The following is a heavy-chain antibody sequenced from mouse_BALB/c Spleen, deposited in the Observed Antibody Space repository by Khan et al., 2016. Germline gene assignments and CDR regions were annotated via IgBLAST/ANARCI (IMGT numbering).Heavy chain of an antibody. Sequence: QVRLKQSGPGLVAPSQSLSITCTVTGFSLTDFGVSWIRQPPGKGLEWLGIIWGGGNTYYNSALKSRLTISNDISKSQVFLKMNSLQTDDTAMYXYAKGVQSRYFYALDYWGQGTSVTVSS. CDR3: AKGVQSRYFYALDY. V-gene: IGHV2-6-5*01. CDR2: IWGGGNT. J-gene: IGHJ4*01. CDR1: GFSLTDFG.